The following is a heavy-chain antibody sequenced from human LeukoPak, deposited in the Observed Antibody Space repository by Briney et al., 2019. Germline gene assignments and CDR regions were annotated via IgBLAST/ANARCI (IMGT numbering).Heavy chain of an antibody. CDR3: ARPYYYDSRIDP. CDR2: MYYSGST. D-gene: IGHD3-22*01. CDR1: GGSISSGDYA. V-gene: IGHV4-30-4*01. J-gene: IGHJ5*02. Sequence: PSETLSLTCTVSGGSISSGDYAWSWIRQPPGKGLEWIAYMYYSGSTYYNPSLKSRVTMSADTSKNQLSLKLSSVTAADTAVYYCARPYYYDSRIDPWGQGILVTVSS.